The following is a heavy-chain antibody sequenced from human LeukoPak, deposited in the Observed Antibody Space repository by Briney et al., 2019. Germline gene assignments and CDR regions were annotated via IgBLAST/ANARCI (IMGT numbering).Heavy chain of an antibody. CDR1: GFTFSSYG. V-gene: IGHV3-30*18. Sequence: GGSLRLSCAASGFTFSSYGMHWVRQAPGKGLEWVAVISYDGSNKYYADSVKGRSTISRDNSKNTLYLQMNSLGAEDTAVYYCAKDRYSSGWSGFDYWGQGTLVTVSS. J-gene: IGHJ4*02. CDR2: ISYDGSNK. D-gene: IGHD6-19*01. CDR3: AKDRYSSGWSGFDY.